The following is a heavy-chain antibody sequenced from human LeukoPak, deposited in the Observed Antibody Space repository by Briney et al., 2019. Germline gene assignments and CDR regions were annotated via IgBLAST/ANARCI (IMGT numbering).Heavy chain of an antibody. CDR3: ARVSGYNWNFDY. D-gene: IGHD5-24*01. Sequence: SESLSLTCTVSGGSISSDDWSGIRQPPGKGLEWSGYIYYSGITNYNPSRKSRVTISVDTSKNPFSLKLSSVTAADPAVYYCARVSGYNWNFDYWGQGTLVTVSS. CDR2: IYYSGIT. V-gene: IGHV4-59*01. CDR1: GGSISSDD. J-gene: IGHJ4*02.